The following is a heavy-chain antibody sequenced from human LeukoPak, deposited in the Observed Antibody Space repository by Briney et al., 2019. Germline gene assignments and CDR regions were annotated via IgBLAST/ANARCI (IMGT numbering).Heavy chain of an antibody. V-gene: IGHV4-34*01. CDR2: INHSGST. D-gene: IGHD3-16*02. Sequence: SETLSLTCAVYGGSFSGYYWGWIRQPPGKGLEWIGEINHSGSTNYNPSLKSRVTISVDTSKNQFSLKLSSVTAADTAVYYCARVFGARMITFGGVIAYNWFDPWGQGTLVTVSS. CDR3: ARVFGARMITFGGVIAYNWFDP. J-gene: IGHJ5*02. CDR1: GGSFSGYY.